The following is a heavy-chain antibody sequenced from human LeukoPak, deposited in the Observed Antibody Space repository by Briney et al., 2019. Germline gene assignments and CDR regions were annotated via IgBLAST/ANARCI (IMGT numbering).Heavy chain of an antibody. J-gene: IGHJ4*02. CDR2: IRSKAYGGTT. D-gene: IGHD3-22*01. Sequence: GGSLRLSCTASGFTFGDYAMSWFRQAPGKGLEWVGFIRSKAYGGTTEYAASVKGRFTISRDDSKSIAYLQMNSLKTEDTAVYYCTRGFHYDSSGCPLVGYWGQGTLVTVSS. CDR3: TRGFHYDSSGCPLVGY. V-gene: IGHV3-49*03. CDR1: GFTFGDYA.